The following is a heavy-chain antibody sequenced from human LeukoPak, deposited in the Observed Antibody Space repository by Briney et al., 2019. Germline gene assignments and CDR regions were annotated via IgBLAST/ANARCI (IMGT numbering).Heavy chain of an antibody. CDR2: IRYDGSNK. V-gene: IGHV3-30*02. CDR3: AKDPVPVYRYGFWSGYYSQPDY. J-gene: IGHJ4*02. CDR1: GFTFSSYG. Sequence: GGSLRLSSAASGFTFSSYGMHWVRQAPGKGLEWVAFIRYDGSNKYYADSVKGRFTISRDNSKNTLYLQMNSLRAEDTAVYYCAKDPVPVYRYGFWSGYYSQPDYWGQGSLVTVSS. D-gene: IGHD3-3*01.